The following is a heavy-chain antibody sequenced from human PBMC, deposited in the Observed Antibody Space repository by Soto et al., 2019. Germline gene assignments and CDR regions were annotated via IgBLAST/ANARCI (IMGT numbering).Heavy chain of an antibody. J-gene: IGHJ4*02. CDR3: AKTTEAHYYDSSGYVDY. D-gene: IGHD3-22*01. CDR2: ISGSGGST. CDR1: GFTFSSYA. Sequence: GGSLRLSCAASGFTFSSYAMSWVRQAPGKGLERVSAISGSGGSTYYADSVKGRFTISRDNSKNTLYLQMNSLRAEDTAVYYCAKTTEAHYYDSSGYVDYWGQGTLVTVSS. V-gene: IGHV3-23*01.